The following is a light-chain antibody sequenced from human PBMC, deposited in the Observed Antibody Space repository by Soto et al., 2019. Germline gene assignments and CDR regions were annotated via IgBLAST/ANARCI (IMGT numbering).Light chain of an antibody. CDR3: ATWADGLNSYV. Sequence: QSVLTLPPSASGPPGQRVTFSCSGCSSNIGRDTVNLYRQLPGTAPSRRPSGVPDRFSGSKSATSAPLAVSGLQSEAGANYYCATWADGLNSYVFGTGTKVTVL. CDR1: SSNIGRDT. J-gene: IGLJ1*01. CDR2: S. V-gene: IGLV1-44*01.